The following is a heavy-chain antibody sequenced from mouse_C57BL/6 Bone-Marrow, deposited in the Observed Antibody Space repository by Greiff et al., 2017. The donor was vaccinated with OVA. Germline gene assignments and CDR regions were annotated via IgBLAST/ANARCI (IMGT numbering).Heavy chain of an antibody. Sequence: QVQLQQSGAELVRPGASVTLSCKASGYTFTDYEMHWVKQTPVHGLEWIGAIDPETGGTAYNQKFKGKAILTADKSSSTAYMELRSLTSEDSAVYFCARPIYYYGSSPFAYWGQGTLVTVSA. D-gene: IGHD1-1*01. CDR3: ARPIYYYGSSPFAY. CDR1: GYTFTDYE. V-gene: IGHV1-15*01. CDR2: IDPETGGT. J-gene: IGHJ3*01.